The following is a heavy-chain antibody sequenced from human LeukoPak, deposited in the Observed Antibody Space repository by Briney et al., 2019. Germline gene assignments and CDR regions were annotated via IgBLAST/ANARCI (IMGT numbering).Heavy chain of an antibody. Sequence: SETLSLTCAVYGGSFSGYYWSWIRQPPGKGLEWIGEINHSGSTNCNPSLKTRLSVSIDTSKNQFSLKLNSVSAADTAVYYCARVVAAAGNNWFDPWGQGTLVTVSS. CDR2: INHSGST. D-gene: IGHD6-13*01. V-gene: IGHV4-34*01. J-gene: IGHJ5*02. CDR1: GGSFSGYY. CDR3: ARVVAAAGNNWFDP.